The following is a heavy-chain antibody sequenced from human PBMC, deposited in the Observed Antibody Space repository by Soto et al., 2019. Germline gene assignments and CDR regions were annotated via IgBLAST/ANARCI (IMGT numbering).Heavy chain of an antibody. V-gene: IGHV4-30-2*01. J-gene: IGHJ5*02. Sequence: SETLSLTCNMSGDSYSISTYSWSWIRQPPGKALQWIGFIYQSGVTSYNPSLASRVSISLDRSNNQCSLKLKSVTAADTAVYFCAGMPYTSGPRFDPWGPGTLVTVYS. CDR1: GDSYSISTYS. D-gene: IGHD6-19*01. CDR3: AGMPYTSGPRFDP. CDR2: IYQSGVT.